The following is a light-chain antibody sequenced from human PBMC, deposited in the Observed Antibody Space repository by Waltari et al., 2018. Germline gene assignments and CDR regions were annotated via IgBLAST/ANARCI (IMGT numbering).Light chain of an antibody. CDR2: GVS. CDR3: SSYTSSRTLE. Sequence: QSALTQPASVSGSPGQSITISCTGSDSDVGGYNYVSWYQQHPGTVPKLIIYGVSNQPAGVSNRFSAPKAANTASLTISGLQAEDEADYYCSSYTSSRTLEFGGGTMLTVL. J-gene: IGLJ3*02. CDR1: DSDVGGYNY. V-gene: IGLV2-14*03.